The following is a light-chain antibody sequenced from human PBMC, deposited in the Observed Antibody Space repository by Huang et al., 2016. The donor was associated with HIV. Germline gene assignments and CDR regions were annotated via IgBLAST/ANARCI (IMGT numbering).Light chain of an antibody. CDR2: GAS. CDR3: QQYGSSPGT. Sequence: EIVLTQSPGTLSLSPGERATLSCRASQSVNSGYLAWYQQKPGQAPRLLIYGASSRATGIPGRFSGSGSGTDFTLTISRLQPEDFAVYFCQQYGSSPGTFGQRTKVEMK. CDR1: QSVNSGY. V-gene: IGKV3-20*01. J-gene: IGKJ1*01.